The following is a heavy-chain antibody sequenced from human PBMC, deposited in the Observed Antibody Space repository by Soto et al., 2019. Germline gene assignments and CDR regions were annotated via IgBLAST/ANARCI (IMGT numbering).Heavy chain of an antibody. Sequence: SETLSLTCTVSGGSVSSDSYYWDWVRQPPGKGLEWIGRVNHSGNTYYNPSLKSRVTISVDTSKNQFSLKLSSVTAADTAVYYCAREGAYRAARRIDYWGQGTLVTVPQ. CDR1: GGSVSSDSYY. V-gene: IGHV4-39*07. D-gene: IGHD6-6*01. CDR3: AREGAYRAARRIDY. CDR2: VNHSGNT. J-gene: IGHJ4*02.